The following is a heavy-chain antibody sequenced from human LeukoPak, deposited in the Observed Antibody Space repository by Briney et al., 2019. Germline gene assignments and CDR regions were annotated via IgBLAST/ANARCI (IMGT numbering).Heavy chain of an antibody. CDR1: GFTFSSYG. Sequence: GGSLRLSCAASGFTFSSYGMHWVRQAPGKGLEWVAVISYDGSNKYYADSVKGRFTISRDNSKNTLYLQMNSLRAEDTAVYYCAKLGNYYDILTGFDYRGQGTLVTVSS. V-gene: IGHV3-30*18. CDR3: AKLGNYYDILTGFDY. CDR2: ISYDGSNK. D-gene: IGHD3-9*01. J-gene: IGHJ4*02.